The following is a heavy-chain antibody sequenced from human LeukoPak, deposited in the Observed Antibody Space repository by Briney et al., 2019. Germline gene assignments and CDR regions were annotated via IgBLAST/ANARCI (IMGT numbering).Heavy chain of an antibody. CDR3: ARVTGYMIEDYFGY. V-gene: IGHV4-4*02. J-gene: IGHJ4*02. CDR1: GGSISSSNW. CDR2: FYHSGST. Sequence: PSETLSLTCAVSGGSISSSNWWSWVRQPPGKGLEWIGEFYHSGSTNYNPSLKSRATTSVETSKNQFSMRLCSATAANTAVYYSARVTGYMIEDYFGYWGQGTLVTVSS. D-gene: IGHD3-22*01.